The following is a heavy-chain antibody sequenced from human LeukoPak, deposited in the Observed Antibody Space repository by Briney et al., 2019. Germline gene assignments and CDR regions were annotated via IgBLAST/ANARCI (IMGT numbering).Heavy chain of an antibody. D-gene: IGHD3-3*01. V-gene: IGHV3-23*01. CDR1: GFTFSSYA. CDR3: AKDRRITIFGVVIRFDY. J-gene: IGHJ4*02. Sequence: GGSLRLSCAASGFTFSSYAMSWVRQAPGKGLEWVSAISGSGGSTYHADSVKGRFTISRDNSKNTLYLQMNSLRAEDTAVYYCAKDRRITIFGVVIRFDYWGQGTLVTVSS. CDR2: ISGSGGST.